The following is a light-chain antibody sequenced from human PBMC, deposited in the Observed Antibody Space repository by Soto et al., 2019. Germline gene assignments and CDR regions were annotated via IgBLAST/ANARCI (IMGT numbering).Light chain of an antibody. V-gene: IGLV1-44*01. Sequence: QSVLTQPPSASGTPGQRVTISCSGSSSNIGSNSVNWYQQLPGTAPKLLMHSSNQRPSGVPDRFSGSKSGTSASLAISGLQSEDEADYYCAAWDDSLNGVVFGGGT. J-gene: IGLJ2*01. CDR3: AAWDDSLNGVV. CDR1: SSNIGSNS. CDR2: SSN.